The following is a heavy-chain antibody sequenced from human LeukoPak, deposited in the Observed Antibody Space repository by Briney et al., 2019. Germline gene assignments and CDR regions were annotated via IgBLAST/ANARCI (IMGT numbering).Heavy chain of an antibody. CDR3: ARRRGWKQQLVYFDY. Sequence: PSETLSLTCTVSGGSITTFYWSWIRQPPGKGLEWIAYMFHSGTPRYNPSLQSRITISADTSKNQFSLNVRSTTAADTAVYYCARRRGWKQQLVYFDYWGQGTLATVSS. CDR2: MFHSGTP. V-gene: IGHV4-59*08. J-gene: IGHJ4*02. D-gene: IGHD6-13*01. CDR1: GGSITTFY.